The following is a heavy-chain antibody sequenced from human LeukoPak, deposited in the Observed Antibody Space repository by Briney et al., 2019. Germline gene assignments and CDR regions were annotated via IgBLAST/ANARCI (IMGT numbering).Heavy chain of an antibody. D-gene: IGHD3-10*01. Sequence: GGSLRLSCAASGFTFSSYAMSWVRQAPGKGLEWVSAISGSGGSTYYADSVKGRFTISRDNSKNTLYLQMSSLRAEDTAVYYCAKCKYGSGSFASGMDVWGQGTTVTVSS. CDR3: AKCKYGSGSFASGMDV. V-gene: IGHV3-23*01. CDR2: ISGSGGST. J-gene: IGHJ6*02. CDR1: GFTFSSYA.